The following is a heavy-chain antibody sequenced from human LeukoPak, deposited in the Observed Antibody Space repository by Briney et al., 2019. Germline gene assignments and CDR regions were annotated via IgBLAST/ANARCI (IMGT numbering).Heavy chain of an antibody. CDR1: GFTFNNYW. CDR2: IKQDGSEK. J-gene: IGHJ4*02. CDR3: ARQYFDY. V-gene: IGHV3-7*03. Sequence: GGSLRLSCAASGFTFNNYWMSWVRQAPGKGLEGVANIKQDGSEKYYVDSVKGRFAISRDNAKNSLYLQMNSLRAEDTAVYYCARQYFDYWGQGTLVTVSS.